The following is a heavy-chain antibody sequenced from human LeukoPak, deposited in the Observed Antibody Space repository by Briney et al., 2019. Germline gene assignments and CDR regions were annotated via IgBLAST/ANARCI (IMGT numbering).Heavy chain of an antibody. D-gene: IGHD5-12*01. V-gene: IGHV3-15*01. CDR2: IKSKTDGGTT. CDR3: TTRGYSGYDLSRDY. CDR1: GFIFSNAW. Sequence: GGSLRLSCAASGFIFSNAWMTWVRQAPVKGLEWVGRIKSKTDGGTTDYAAPVKGRITISRDDSKNTLYLQINSLKTEDTGVYYCTTRGYSGYDLSRDYWGQGTLVTVSS. J-gene: IGHJ4*02.